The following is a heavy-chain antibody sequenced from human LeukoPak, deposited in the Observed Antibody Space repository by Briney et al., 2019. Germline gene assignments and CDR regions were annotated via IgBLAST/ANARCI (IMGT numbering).Heavy chain of an antibody. CDR2: INHSGST. CDR3: ARGAGIAAAGIDY. CDR1: GGSFSGYY. V-gene: IGHV4-34*01. Sequence: PSETLSLTCAVYGGSFSGYYWSWIRQPPGKGLEWIGEINHSGSTNYNPSLKSRVTISVDTSKNQSSLKLSSVTAADTAVYYCARGAGIAAAGIDYWGQGTLVTVSS. J-gene: IGHJ4*02. D-gene: IGHD6-13*01.